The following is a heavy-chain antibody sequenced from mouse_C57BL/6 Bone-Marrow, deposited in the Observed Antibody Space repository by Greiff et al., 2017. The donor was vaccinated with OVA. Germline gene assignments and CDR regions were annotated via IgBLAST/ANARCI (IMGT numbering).Heavy chain of an antibody. V-gene: IGHV7-3*01. CDR1: GFTFTDYY. D-gene: IGHD1-1*01. CDR2: IRNKANGYTT. Sequence: EVKVVESGGGLVKPGGSLSLSCAASGFTFTDYYMSWVRQPPGKALEWLGFIRNKANGYTTEYSASVKGRFTISRDNSQSILYLQMNALRAEDSATYYCARDYYGSPHWYFDVWGTGTTVTVSS. CDR3: ARDYYGSPHWYFDV. J-gene: IGHJ1*03.